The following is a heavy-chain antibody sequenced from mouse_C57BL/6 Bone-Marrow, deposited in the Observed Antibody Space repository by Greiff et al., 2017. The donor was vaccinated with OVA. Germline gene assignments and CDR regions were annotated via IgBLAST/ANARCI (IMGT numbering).Heavy chain of an antibody. CDR3: ARGEDYYGSSPYYAMDY. V-gene: IGHV3-8*01. CDR2: ISYSGST. J-gene: IGHJ4*01. D-gene: IGHD1-1*01. CDR1: GYSITSDY. Sequence: VQLVESGPGLAKPSQTLSLTCSVTGYSITSDYWNWIRKFPGNKLEYMGYISYSGSTYYNPSLKSRISITRDTSKNQYYLQLNSVTTEDTATYYCARGEDYYGSSPYYAMDYWGQGTSVTVSS.